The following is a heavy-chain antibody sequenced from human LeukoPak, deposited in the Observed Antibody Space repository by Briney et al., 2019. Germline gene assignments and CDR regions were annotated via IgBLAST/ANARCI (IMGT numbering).Heavy chain of an antibody. CDR2: IKQDGSEK. D-gene: IGHD4-17*01. V-gene: IGHV3-7*01. CDR1: GFTFSSYS. J-gene: IGHJ4*02. CDR3: ARGYYGDYDY. Sequence: GGSLRLSCAASGFTFSSYSMSWVRQAPGKGLEWVANIKQDGSEKYYVDSVKGRFTISRDNAKNSLYLQMNSLRAEDTAVYYCARGYYGDYDYWGQGTLVTVSS.